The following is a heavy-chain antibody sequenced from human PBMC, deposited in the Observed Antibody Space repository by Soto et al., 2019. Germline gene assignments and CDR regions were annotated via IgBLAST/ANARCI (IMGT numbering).Heavy chain of an antibody. CDR1: GFTFSSYA. CDR2: ISYDGSNK. CDR3: ASPYQPLTDY. Sequence: GGSLRLSCAASGFTFSSYAMHWVRQAPGKGLEWVAVISYDGSNKYYADSVKGRFTISRDNSKNTLYLQMNTLRAEDTAVYYGASPYQPLTDYWGQGTLVTVSS. V-gene: IGHV3-30-3*01. J-gene: IGHJ4*02. D-gene: IGHD2-2*01.